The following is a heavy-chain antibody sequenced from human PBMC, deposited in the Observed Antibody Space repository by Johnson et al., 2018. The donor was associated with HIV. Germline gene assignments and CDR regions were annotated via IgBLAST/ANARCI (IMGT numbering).Heavy chain of an antibody. CDR1: GFTVSSNY. D-gene: IGHD2-21*01. J-gene: IGHJ3*01. Sequence: VQLVESGGGVVRPGGSLRLSCTASGFTVSSNYMSWVRQAPGKGLEWVSVIYSGGSTYYADSVKGRFTISRDNAKNSLYLQMNSLRAEDTALYYCARGIGDEDAFDVWGQGTMVTVSS. CDR2: IYSGGST. CDR3: ARGIGDEDAFDV. V-gene: IGHV3-66*01.